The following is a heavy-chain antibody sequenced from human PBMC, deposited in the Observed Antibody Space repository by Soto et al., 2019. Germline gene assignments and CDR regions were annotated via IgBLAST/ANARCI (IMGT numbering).Heavy chain of an antibody. V-gene: IGHV1-69*01. J-gene: IGHJ4*02. D-gene: IGHD2-8*01. CDR1: GGTFSSYA. CDR2: IIPIFGTA. Sequence: QVQLVQSGAEVKKPGSSVKVSCKASGGTFSSYAISWVRQAPGQGLEWMGGIIPIFGTANYAQKFQGRVTITADESTSTAYMELSSLRSEDPAVYYWARMNCTNGVCYGYFDYWGQGTLVTVSS. CDR3: ARMNCTNGVCYGYFDY.